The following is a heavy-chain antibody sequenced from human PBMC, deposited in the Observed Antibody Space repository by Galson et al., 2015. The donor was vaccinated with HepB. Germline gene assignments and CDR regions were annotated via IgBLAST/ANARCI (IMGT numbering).Heavy chain of an antibody. CDR1: GYTLTEFS. J-gene: IGHJ3*02. V-gene: IGHV1-24*01. Sequence: SVKVSCKVSGYTLTEFSMHWVRQAPGKGLEWMGGFDPEDAETIYAQKFQGRVTMTEDTSTDTAYMELSSLRSEDTAVYYCATTKGRPYAFDIWGQGTMVTVSS. CDR2: FDPEDAET. CDR3: ATTKGRPYAFDI. D-gene: IGHD6-25*01.